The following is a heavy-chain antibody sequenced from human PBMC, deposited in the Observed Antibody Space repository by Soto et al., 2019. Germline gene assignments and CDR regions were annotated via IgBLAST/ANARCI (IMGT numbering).Heavy chain of an antibody. CDR2: ICGSGGST. D-gene: IGHD3-22*01. CDR1: RFTFSRYA. Sequence: GGSLRLSCAASRFTFSRYAMSWVRQAPGKGLEGVSAICGSGGSTYYADSVQGRFTLSRDHPKNPLYLQMNSLRAVDSAVYYGEKYSSGYFSPFDYWGQGTLVTVSS. V-gene: IGHV3-23*01. CDR3: EKYSSGYFSPFDY. J-gene: IGHJ4*02.